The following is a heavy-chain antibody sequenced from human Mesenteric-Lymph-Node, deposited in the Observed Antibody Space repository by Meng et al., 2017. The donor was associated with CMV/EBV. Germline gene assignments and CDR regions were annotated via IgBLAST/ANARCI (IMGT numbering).Heavy chain of an antibody. V-gene: IGHV1-46*01. CDR2: INPGGGST. Sequence: ASVKVSCKASGYTFTNYYMHWVRQAPGQGLEWMGIINPGGGSTNYAQKFQGRVTMTRDTSTSTVYMELSSLRSEDTAVYYCVREGLDAWGQGTLVTVSS. CDR1: GYTFTNYY. J-gene: IGHJ5*02. CDR3: VREGLDA.